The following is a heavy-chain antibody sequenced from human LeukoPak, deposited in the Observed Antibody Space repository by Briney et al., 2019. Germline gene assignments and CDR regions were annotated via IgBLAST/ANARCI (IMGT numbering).Heavy chain of an antibody. D-gene: IGHD3-22*01. CDR3: TTVRRGTSGYSY. CDR2: VRSKADGGTT. Sequence: AGGSLRLSCAASGFTFSSTWMTWVRQAPGKGLEWVGRVRSKADGGTTDYAAPAKGRFTISGDDSKNTLLLQMNSLKTEDTAVYYCTTVRRGTSGYSYWGQGTLVTVSS. CDR1: GFTFSSTW. V-gene: IGHV3-15*01. J-gene: IGHJ4*02.